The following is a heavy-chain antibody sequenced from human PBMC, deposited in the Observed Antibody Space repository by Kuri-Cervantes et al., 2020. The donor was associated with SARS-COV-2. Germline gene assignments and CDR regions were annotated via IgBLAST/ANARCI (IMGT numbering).Heavy chain of an antibody. V-gene: IGHV4-59*01. CDR3: ARRECWYFDL. J-gene: IGHJ2*01. CDR2: IYYSGST. Sequence: GSLRLSCTVSGGSISSYYWSWIRQPPGKGLEWIGYIYYSGSTNYNPSLKSRVTISVDTSKNQFSLKLSSVTAADTAVYYCARRECWYFDLWGRGTLVTVSS. CDR1: GGSISSYY. D-gene: IGHD3-10*01.